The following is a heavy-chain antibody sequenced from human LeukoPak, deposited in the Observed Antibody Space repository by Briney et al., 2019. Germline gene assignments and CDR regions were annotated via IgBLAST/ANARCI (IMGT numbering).Heavy chain of an antibody. D-gene: IGHD2-2*01. CDR3: ARDVSLYCSSATCFHDAFDI. CDR2: IYSGGST. Sequence: GGSLRLSCAASGFTVSSSYMSWVRQAPGKGLGWVSVIYSGGSTDYADSVKGRFTISRDNSKNTLYLQMNSLGAEDTAVYYCARDVSLYCSSATCFHDAFDIWGQGTMVTVSS. CDR1: GFTVSSSY. J-gene: IGHJ3*02. V-gene: IGHV3-66*02.